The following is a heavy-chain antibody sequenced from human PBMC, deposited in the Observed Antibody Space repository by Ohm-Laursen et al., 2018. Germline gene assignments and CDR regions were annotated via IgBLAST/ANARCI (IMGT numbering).Heavy chain of an antibody. CDR2: ISSSSSYI. D-gene: IGHD2-15*01. CDR1: GFTFSSYS. J-gene: IGHJ4*02. CDR3: ASGSGGPIGY. Sequence: GSLRLSCTASGFTFSSYSMNWVRQAPGKGLEWVSSISSSSSYIYYADSVKGRFTISRDNAKNSLYLQMNSLRAEDTAVYYCASGSGGPIGYWGQGTLVTVSS. V-gene: IGHV3-21*01.